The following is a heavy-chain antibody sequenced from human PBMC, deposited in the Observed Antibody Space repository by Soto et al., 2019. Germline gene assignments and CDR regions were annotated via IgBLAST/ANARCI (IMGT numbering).Heavy chain of an antibody. J-gene: IGHJ6*02. D-gene: IGHD3-22*01. Sequence: QLLQSGAEVRKPGASVKVSCKASGYTFIDYYMHWVRQAPGQGLEWMGWINPDTDDTHYAQKFQGLLIMTRDTSINTVYMELSRLTSDDTAVYYCARDYFDRSGLYGMDLWGQGTTVTVSS. CDR1: GYTFIDYY. CDR2: INPDTDDT. CDR3: ARDYFDRSGLYGMDL. V-gene: IGHV1-2*02.